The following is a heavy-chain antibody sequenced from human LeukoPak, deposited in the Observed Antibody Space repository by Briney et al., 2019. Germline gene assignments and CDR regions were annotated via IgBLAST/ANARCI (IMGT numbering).Heavy chain of an antibody. CDR2: NNHSGST. V-gene: IGHV4-34*01. CDR3: ARGRPYYYDSRRNWFDP. CDR1: GGSISSYY. Sequence: SETLSLTCTVSGGSISSYYWSWICQPPGKGLEWIGENNHSGSTNYNPSLKSRVTISVDTSKNQFSLKLSSVTAADTAVYYCARGRPYYYDSRRNWFDPWGQGTLVTVSS. D-gene: IGHD3-22*01. J-gene: IGHJ5*02.